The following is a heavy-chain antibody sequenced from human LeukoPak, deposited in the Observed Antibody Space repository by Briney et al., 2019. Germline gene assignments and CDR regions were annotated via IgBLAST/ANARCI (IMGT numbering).Heavy chain of an antibody. CDR2: INHSGST. CDR1: GGSFSGYY. Sequence: TSETLSLTCAVYGGSFSGYYWSWIRQPPGKGLEWIGEINHSGSTNYNPSLKSRVTISVDTSKNQFSLKLNSVTAADTAVYYCAKSNGYGLVDIWGQGTMVTVSS. CDR3: AKSNGYGLVDI. D-gene: IGHD3-10*01. J-gene: IGHJ3*02. V-gene: IGHV4-34*01.